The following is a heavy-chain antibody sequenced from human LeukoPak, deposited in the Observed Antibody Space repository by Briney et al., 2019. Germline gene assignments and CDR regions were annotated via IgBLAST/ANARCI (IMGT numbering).Heavy chain of an antibody. CDR3: AKGTAFDY. V-gene: IGHV3-21*01. J-gene: IGHJ4*02. CDR2: ISSSSSYI. CDR1: GFTFSSYS. Sequence: GGSLRLSCAASGFTFSSYSMNWVRQAPGKGLEWVSSISSSSSYIYYADSVKGRFTISRDNSKNTLYLQMNSLRAEDTAVYYCAKGTAFDYWGQGTLVTVSS.